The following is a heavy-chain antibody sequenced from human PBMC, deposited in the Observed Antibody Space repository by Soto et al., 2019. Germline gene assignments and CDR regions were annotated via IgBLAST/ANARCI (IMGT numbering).Heavy chain of an antibody. V-gene: IGHV3-53*01. D-gene: IGHD5-12*01. CDR1: GFTVSSNY. Sequence: GGSLRLSCAASGFTVSSNYMSWVRQAPGKGLEWVSVIYSGGSTYYADSVKGRFTISRDNSKNTLYLQMNSLRAEDTAVYYCARGKTRSDGYNYIFDYWGQGTLVTVSS. CDR3: ARGKTRSDGYNYIFDY. CDR2: IYSGGST. J-gene: IGHJ4*02.